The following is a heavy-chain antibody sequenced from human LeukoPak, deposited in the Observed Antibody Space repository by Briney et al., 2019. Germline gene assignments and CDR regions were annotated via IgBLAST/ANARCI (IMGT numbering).Heavy chain of an antibody. V-gene: IGHV3-7*01. J-gene: IGHJ6*03. CDR1: GFIFRDYC. CDR2: IKQDGTEK. Sequence: GGSLRLSCAASGFIFRDYCMSWVRQAPGKGLEWVANIKQDGTEKYYVDSVEGRFTISRDNAKNSVYLQMNSLRVEDTAVYYCARDFDYYYMDVWGKGTTVTVSS. CDR3: ARDFDYYYMDV.